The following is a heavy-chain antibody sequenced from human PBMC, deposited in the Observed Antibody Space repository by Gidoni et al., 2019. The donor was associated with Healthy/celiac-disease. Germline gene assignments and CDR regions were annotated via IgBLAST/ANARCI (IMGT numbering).Heavy chain of an antibody. CDR2: IYYSGST. CDR3: ASLSIAALYYFDY. Sequence: QLQLQEWGPGLVKPSETLSLTCTVSGGSISSSSYYWGWIRQPPGKGLEWIGSIYYSGSTYYNPSLKSRVTISVDTSKNQFSLKLSSVTAADTAVYYCASLSIAALYYFDYWGQGTLVTVSS. V-gene: IGHV4-39*01. CDR1: GGSISSSSYY. D-gene: IGHD6-6*01. J-gene: IGHJ4*02.